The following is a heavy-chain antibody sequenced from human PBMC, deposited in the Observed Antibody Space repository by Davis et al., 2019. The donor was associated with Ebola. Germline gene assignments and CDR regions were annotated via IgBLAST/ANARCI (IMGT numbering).Heavy chain of an antibody. CDR3: AKETARFSSKWFGGFDY. D-gene: IGHD3-10*01. J-gene: IGHJ5*01. CDR2: IAHDGSEE. V-gene: IGHV3-30*18. CDR1: GFTFSQYG. Sequence: GESLKISCEASGFTFSQYGMHWVRQAPGRGLEWVAFIAHDGSEELYEDSVKGRFSISRDTPASTLYLQMSSLRVEDTAIYSCAKETARFSSKWFGGFDYWGHGTLVVVSS.